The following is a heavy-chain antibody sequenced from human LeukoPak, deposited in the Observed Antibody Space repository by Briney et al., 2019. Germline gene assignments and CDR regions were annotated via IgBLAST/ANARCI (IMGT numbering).Heavy chain of an antibody. CDR3: ARDRSAYYYDSSGLFDY. CDR1: GFTFSSYS. V-gene: IGHV3-21*01. CDR2: ISSSSSYT. D-gene: IGHD3-22*01. J-gene: IGHJ4*02. Sequence: GGSLRLSCAASGFTFSSYSMSWVRQAPGKGLEWVSSISSSSSYTYYADSVKGRFTISRDNAKNSLYLQMNSLRAEDTAVYYCARDRSAYYYDSSGLFDYWGQGTLVTVSS.